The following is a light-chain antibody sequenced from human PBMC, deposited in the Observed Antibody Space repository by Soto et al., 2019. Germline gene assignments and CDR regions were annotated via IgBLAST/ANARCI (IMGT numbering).Light chain of an antibody. CDR3: QQYYNWPPFT. CDR2: ETS. V-gene: IGKV3-15*01. Sequence: EIVMTQSPGTLSVSPGERATLSCRASQNIRSNLAWYQQKPGQAPRLLIYETSIRAPGIPARFSGSGSGTEFTLTISSLRSEDFAVYHCQQYYNWPPFTFGPGTKVDIK. J-gene: IGKJ3*01. CDR1: QNIRSN.